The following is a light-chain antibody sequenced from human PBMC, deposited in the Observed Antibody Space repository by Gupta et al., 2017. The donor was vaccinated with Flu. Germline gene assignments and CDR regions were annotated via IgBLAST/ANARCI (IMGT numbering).Light chain of an antibody. CDR3: QQDGSSRT. Sequence: DIVLTQSPGTLSLSPGERATLSCRASQNVNNNYLAWYQQKPGQTPRLLIYDASRRATGIPDRFSGSGSGTDFTLSIIRLEPEDFAVYYWQQDGSSRTFGQGTKVEIK. CDR2: DAS. J-gene: IGKJ1*01. V-gene: IGKV3-20*01. CDR1: QNVNNNY.